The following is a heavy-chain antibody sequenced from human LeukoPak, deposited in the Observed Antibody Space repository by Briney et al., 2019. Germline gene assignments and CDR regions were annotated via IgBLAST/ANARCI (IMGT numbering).Heavy chain of an antibody. CDR2: ISGSGGST. D-gene: IGHD6-19*01. V-gene: IGHV3-23*01. CDR3: AKDFGPTHSSGWYLYYYYYMDV. CDR1: GFTFSSYG. Sequence: GGSLRLSCAASGFTFSSYGMSWVRQAPGKGLEWVSAISGSGGSTYYADSVKGRFTISRDNSKNTLYLQMNSLRAEDTAVYYCAKDFGPTHSSGWYLYYYYYMDVWGKGTTVAISS. J-gene: IGHJ6*03.